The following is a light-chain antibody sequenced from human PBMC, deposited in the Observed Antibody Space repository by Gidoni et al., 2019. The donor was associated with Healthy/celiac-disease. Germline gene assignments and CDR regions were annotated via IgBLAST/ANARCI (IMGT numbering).Light chain of an antibody. CDR2: DAS. Sequence: EIVLTQSPATLSLSPGERATLSCRASQSVSSYLAWYQQKPGQAPRLLIYDASNRATGIQARFSGSGPGTDFTLTISSLEPEDFAVYYCQQRSNWPFTFXPXTKVDIK. J-gene: IGKJ3*01. CDR3: QQRSNWPFT. CDR1: QSVSSY. V-gene: IGKV3D-11*02.